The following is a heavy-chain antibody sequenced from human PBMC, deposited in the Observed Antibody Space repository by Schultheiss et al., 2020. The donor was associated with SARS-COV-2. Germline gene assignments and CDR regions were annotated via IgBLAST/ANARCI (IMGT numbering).Heavy chain of an antibody. J-gene: IGHJ6*02. Sequence: SVKVSCKASGYTFTGYYLHWVRQAPGQGLEWMGGIIPIFGTANYAQKFQGRVTITADESTSTAYMELSSLRSEDTAVYYCARGVEQLWHHYYYYGMDVWGQGTTVTVSS. D-gene: IGHD6-6*01. CDR3: ARGVEQLWHHYYYYGMDV. CDR2: IIPIFGTA. CDR1: GYTFTGYY. V-gene: IGHV1-69*13.